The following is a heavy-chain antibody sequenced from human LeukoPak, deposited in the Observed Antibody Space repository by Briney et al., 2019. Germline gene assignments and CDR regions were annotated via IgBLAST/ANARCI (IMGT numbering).Heavy chain of an antibody. J-gene: IGHJ4*02. CDR1: GCSISSYY. V-gene: IGHV4-59*01. CDR2: IYYSGST. Sequence: SETLSLTCTVSGCSISSYYWSWIRQPPGKGLEWIGYIYYSGSTNYNPSLKSRVTISVDTSKNQFSLKLNSVTAADKAVYYCARSGSYHNNFDYWGQGTLVTVSS. CDR3: ARSGSYHNNFDY. D-gene: IGHD1-26*01.